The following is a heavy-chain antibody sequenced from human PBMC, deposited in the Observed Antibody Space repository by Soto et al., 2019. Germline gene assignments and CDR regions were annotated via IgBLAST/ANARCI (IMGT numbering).Heavy chain of an antibody. D-gene: IGHD3-3*01. CDR2: ISAYNGNT. J-gene: IGHJ4*02. CDR3: ARENHDFWSGYYADFDY. V-gene: IGHV1-18*01. Sequence: ASVKVSCKASGYTFTSYGISWVRQAPGQGLEWMGWISAYNGNTNYAQKLQGRVTMTTDTSTSTAYMELRSLRSDDTAVYYCARENHDFWSGYYADFDYWGKGTLVTRSS. CDR1: GYTFTSYG.